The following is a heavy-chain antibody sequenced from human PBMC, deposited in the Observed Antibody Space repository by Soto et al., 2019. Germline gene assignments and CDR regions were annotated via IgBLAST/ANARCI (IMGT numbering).Heavy chain of an antibody. CDR1: GGSISSSSYY. V-gene: IGHV4-39*01. CDR3: AIYGDSGSYYYYGMDV. J-gene: IGHJ6*02. D-gene: IGHD6-6*01. CDR2: IYYSGST. Sequence: SETLSLTCTVSGGSISSSSYYWGWVRQPPGKGLQWIGGIYYSGSTYYNPSLKSRVTISVDTSKNQFSLKLRSVTAADTAMYYCAIYGDSGSYYYYGMDVWGQGTTVTVSS.